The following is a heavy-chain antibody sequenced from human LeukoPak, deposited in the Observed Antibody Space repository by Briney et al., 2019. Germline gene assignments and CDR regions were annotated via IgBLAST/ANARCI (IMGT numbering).Heavy chain of an antibody. CDR1: GFTFNNAW. Sequence: PGGSLRLSCAASGFTFNNAWMTWVRQAPGKGLEWVGRIKSKTDGGTTDYAATVKGRFTISRDDSKNTLYLQMNSLKTEDTAVYYCATGTDIVPTITDVFDIWGQGKMVTVSS. CDR2: IKSKTDGGTT. V-gene: IGHV3-15*01. J-gene: IGHJ3*02. CDR3: ATGTDIVPTITDVFDI. D-gene: IGHD5-12*01.